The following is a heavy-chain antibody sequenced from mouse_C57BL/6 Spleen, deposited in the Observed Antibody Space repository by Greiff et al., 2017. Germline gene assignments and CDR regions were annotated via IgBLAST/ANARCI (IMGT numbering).Heavy chain of an antibody. J-gene: IGHJ2*01. D-gene: IGHD2-1*01. CDR2: IYPGDGDT. V-gene: IGHV1-82*01. CDR1: GYAFSSSW. Sequence: VKLQESGPELVKPGASVKISCKASGYAFSSSWMNWVKQRPGTGLEWIGRIYPGDGDTNYNGKFKGKATLTADKSSSTAYMQLSSLTSEDSAVYFCARWGIYYGNLGYWGQGTTLTVSS. CDR3: ARWGIYYGNLGY.